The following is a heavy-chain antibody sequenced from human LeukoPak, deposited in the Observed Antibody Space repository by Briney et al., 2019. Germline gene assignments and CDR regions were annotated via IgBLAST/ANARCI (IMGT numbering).Heavy chain of an antibody. V-gene: IGHV1-46*01. CDR3: ARGQGATTFPDLYYFDY. CDR1: GYTFTSYY. Sequence: ASVKVSCKASGYTFTSYYMHWVRQAPGQGLEWMGIINPSGGSTSYAQKFQGGVTMTRDTSTSTVYMELSSLRSEDTAVYYCARGQGATTFPDLYYFDYWGQGTLVTVSS. CDR2: INPSGGST. D-gene: IGHD5-12*01. J-gene: IGHJ4*02.